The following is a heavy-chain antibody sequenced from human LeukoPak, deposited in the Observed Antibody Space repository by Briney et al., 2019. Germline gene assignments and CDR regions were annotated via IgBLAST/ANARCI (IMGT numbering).Heavy chain of an antibody. CDR2: INPNSGGT. Sequence: ASVKVSCKASGYTFTGYYMHWVRQAPGQGLEWMGWINPNSGGTNYAQKFQGRVTMTRDTSISTAYMELSSLRAEDTAVYYCARDLLGVEMATIISYYGMDVWGQGTTVTVSS. CDR3: ARDLLGVEMATIISYYGMDV. CDR1: GYTFTGYY. J-gene: IGHJ6*02. D-gene: IGHD5-24*01. V-gene: IGHV1-2*02.